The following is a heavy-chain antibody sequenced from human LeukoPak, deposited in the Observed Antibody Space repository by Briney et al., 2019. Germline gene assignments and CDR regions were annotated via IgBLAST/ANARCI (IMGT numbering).Heavy chain of an antibody. V-gene: IGHV3-21*01. J-gene: IGHJ4*01. D-gene: IGHD5-24*01. CDR1: GFSLRTYN. Sequence: GGSLRLSCAASGFSLRTYNMNWVRQAPGKGLEWVSSITMSSTYIYYADSVKGRFTISRDNAENSVFLKMNSLRAEDTAVYYCAIVFRDYYFGFWGQGTLVSVSS. CDR2: ITMSSTYI. CDR3: AIVFRDYYFGF.